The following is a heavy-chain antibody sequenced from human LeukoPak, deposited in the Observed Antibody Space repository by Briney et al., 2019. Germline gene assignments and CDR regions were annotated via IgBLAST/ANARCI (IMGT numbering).Heavy chain of an antibody. Sequence: SETLSLTCGVSSGSFSGYYWSWIRQPPGTGLEWIGEINHRGSTKYNPSLKSRVTISVDTSKNQISLKLTSVTAADTAVYYCARAGSRGGSYYYYMDVWGKGTTVTISS. CDR2: INHRGST. V-gene: IGHV4-34*01. D-gene: IGHD3-16*01. J-gene: IGHJ6*03. CDR3: ARAGSRGGSYYYYMDV. CDR1: SGSFSGYY.